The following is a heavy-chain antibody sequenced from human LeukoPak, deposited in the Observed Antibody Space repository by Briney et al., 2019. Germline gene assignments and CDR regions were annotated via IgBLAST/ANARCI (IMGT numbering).Heavy chain of an antibody. J-gene: IGHJ6*02. CDR1: GITLSDYW. CDR3: VRGGHKLDIETSRYYYGLDV. CDR2: IESDGSRT. V-gene: IGHV3-74*03. D-gene: IGHD2-2*03. Sequence: SGGSLRLSCAASGITLSDYWMYWVRQGPGKGLVHVSRIESDGSRTVSADSVKGRLTISRDNAKNTMYLQMNSLRAEDTAVYYCVRGGHKLDIETSRYYYGLDVWGQGTTVTVSS.